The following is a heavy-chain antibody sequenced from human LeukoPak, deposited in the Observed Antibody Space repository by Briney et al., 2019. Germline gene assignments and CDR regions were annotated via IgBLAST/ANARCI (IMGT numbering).Heavy chain of an antibody. J-gene: IGHJ6*03. CDR2: IYNTGNT. CDR3: AGLRGGTYFAATYYYYMDV. CDR1: GGSTSDYS. V-gene: IGHV4-59*01. D-gene: IGHD1-26*01. Sequence: SETLSLTCTVSGGSTSDYSWTWVRQPPGRGLEWIGYIYNTGNTNYEPSLKGRVSISVDTSKNQFSLKLSSVTAADTAVYFCAGLRGGTYFAATYYYYMDVWGEGNTVTVSS.